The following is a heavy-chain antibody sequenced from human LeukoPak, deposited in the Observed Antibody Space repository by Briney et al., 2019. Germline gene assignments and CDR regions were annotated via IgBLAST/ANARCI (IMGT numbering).Heavy chain of an antibody. CDR2: LSVTGSTT. J-gene: IGHJ4*02. CDR1: GFTLSNSA. V-gene: IGHV3-23*01. Sequence: GGSLRLSCAASGFTLSNSAMSWVRQAPGKGLEWVSSLSVTGSTTYYAESVKGRFTVSRDNSKNTLYLQMTSLRADDTAVYYCAKNSVRGLSWGQGTLVTVPS. D-gene: IGHD2-21*01. CDR3: AKNSVRGLS.